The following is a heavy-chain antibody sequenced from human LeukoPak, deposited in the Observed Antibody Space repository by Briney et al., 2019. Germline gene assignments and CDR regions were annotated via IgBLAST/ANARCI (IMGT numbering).Heavy chain of an antibody. CDR3: ARDRYGDYPFDY. V-gene: IGHV4-4*02. CDR1: GGSISSSNW. Sequence: SETLSLTCAVPGGSISSSNWWSWVRQPPGKGLEWIGEIYHSGSTNYNPSLKSRVTISVDKSKNQFSLKLSSVTAADTAVYYCARDRYGDYPFDYWGQGTLVTVSS. D-gene: IGHD4-17*01. CDR2: IYHSGST. J-gene: IGHJ4*02.